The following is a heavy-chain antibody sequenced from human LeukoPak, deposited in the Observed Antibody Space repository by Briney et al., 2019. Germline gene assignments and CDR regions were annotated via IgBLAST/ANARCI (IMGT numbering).Heavy chain of an antibody. CDR1: GFTFSSCG. CDR2: IWYDGSNK. V-gene: IGHV3-33*01. CDR3: ARDRRSSSSWYTAPTY. J-gene: IGHJ4*02. Sequence: PGGSLRLSCAASGFTFSSCGMHWVRQAPGKGLEWVAVIWYDGSNKYYADSVKGRFTISRDNSKNTLYLQMNSLRAEDTAVYYCARDRRSSSSWYTAPTYWGQGTLVTVSS. D-gene: IGHD6-13*01.